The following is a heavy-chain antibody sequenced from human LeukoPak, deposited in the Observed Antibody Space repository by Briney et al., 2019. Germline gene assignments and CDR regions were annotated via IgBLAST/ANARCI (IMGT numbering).Heavy chain of an antibody. CDR1: GFTVSSNY. CDR3: ARGKTPDYDILTGYKGYYYYGMDV. J-gene: IGHJ6*02. V-gene: IGHV3-20*01. CDR2: INWNGGST. D-gene: IGHD3-9*01. Sequence: SGGSLRLSCAASGFTVSSNYMSWVRQAPGKGLEWVSGINWNGGSTGYADSVKGRFTISRDNAKNSLYLQMNSLRAEDTALYHCARGKTPDYDILTGYKGYYYYGMDVWGQGTTVTVSS.